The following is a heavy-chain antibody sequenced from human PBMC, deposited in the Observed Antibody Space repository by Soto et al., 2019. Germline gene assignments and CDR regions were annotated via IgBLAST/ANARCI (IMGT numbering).Heavy chain of an antibody. J-gene: IGHJ5*02. CDR1: GGSISSGVYY. Sequence: SETLSLTCTVSGGSISSGVYYWGWIRQPPGKGLEWIGYIYYSGSTYYNPSLKSRVTISVDTSKNQFSLKLSSVTAADTDVYYCARQDSSSWYEGNNWFDPWGQGTLVTVSS. D-gene: IGHD6-13*01. CDR2: IYYSGST. CDR3: ARQDSSSWYEGNNWFDP. V-gene: IGHV4-30-4*01.